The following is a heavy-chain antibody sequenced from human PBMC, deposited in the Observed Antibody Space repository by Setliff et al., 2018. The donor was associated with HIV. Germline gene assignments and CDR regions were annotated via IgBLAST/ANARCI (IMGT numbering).Heavy chain of an antibody. D-gene: IGHD3-22*01. CDR3: ARTQQTYYYDSSGYYFDS. J-gene: IGHJ4*02. CDR2: IYTSGST. V-gene: IGHV4-61*09. Sequence: KPSETLSLTCTVSGGSISSGSYYWSWIRQPAGKGLEWIGHIYTSGSTNYNPSLKSRLTISVDTSENQFSLKLSSVTAADTAVYYCARTQQTYYYDSSGYYFDSWGQGTLVTVSS. CDR1: GGSISSGSYY.